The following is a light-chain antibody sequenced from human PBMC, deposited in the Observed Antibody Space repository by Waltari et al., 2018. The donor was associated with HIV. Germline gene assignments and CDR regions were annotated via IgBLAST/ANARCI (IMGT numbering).Light chain of an antibody. CDR1: QSVNTND. V-gene: IGKV3-20*01. CDR3: QQYGISPIT. J-gene: IGKJ5*01. CDR2: EAS. Sequence: EVVLTQSPGTVSLSPGERATLSCRASQSVNTNDLAWYQQKPGKAPRLLIYEASGRATGIPDRVSGSGSGTDFTLTISRVEPEDFAVYFCQQYGISPITFGQGTRLE.